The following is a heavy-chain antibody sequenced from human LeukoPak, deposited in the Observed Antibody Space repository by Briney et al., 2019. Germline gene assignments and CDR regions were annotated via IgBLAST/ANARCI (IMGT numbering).Heavy chain of an antibody. CDR1: GGSFSGYY. Sequence: SETLSLTCAVYGGSFSGYYWSWIRQPPGKGLEWIGEINHSGSTNYNPSLKSRVTISVDTSKNQFSLKLSSVTAADTAVYYCARECPPYYFDTSGFIDYWGQGTLVTVSS. V-gene: IGHV4-34*01. CDR3: ARECPPYYFDTSGFIDY. D-gene: IGHD3-22*01. J-gene: IGHJ4*02. CDR2: INHSGST.